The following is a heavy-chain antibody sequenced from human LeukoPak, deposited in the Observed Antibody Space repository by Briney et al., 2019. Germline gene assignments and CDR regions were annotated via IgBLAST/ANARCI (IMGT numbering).Heavy chain of an antibody. J-gene: IGHJ4*02. CDR2: INPNSGGT. CDR1: GYTFTGYY. V-gene: IGHV1-2*02. D-gene: IGHD2-15*01. CDR3: ARGQGYCSGGSCYLFDY. Sequence: GASVKVSCKASGYTFTGYYMHWVRQAPGQGLEWMGWINPNSGGTNYAQKFQGRVTMTRDTSISTAYMELNRLRSDDTAVYYCARGQGYCSGGSCYLFDYWGQGTLVTASS.